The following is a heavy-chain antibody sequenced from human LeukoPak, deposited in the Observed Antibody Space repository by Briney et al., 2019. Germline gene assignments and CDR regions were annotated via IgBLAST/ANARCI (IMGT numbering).Heavy chain of an antibody. CDR3: ARGDNYYGSGTPFDY. J-gene: IGHJ4*02. CDR1: GFTFSTYS. CDR2: ISSTSSYI. Sequence: GGSLRLSCAASGFTFSTYSMNWVRQAPGRGLEWVSSISSTSSYIYYADSVKGRFTISRDNAKNSLYLQMNSLRAEDTAVYYCARGDNYYGSGTPFDYWGQGTLVTVSS. D-gene: IGHD3-10*01. V-gene: IGHV3-21*01.